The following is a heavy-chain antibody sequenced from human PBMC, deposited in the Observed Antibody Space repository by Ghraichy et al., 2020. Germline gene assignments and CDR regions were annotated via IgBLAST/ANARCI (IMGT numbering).Heavy chain of an antibody. CDR2: IKPDGSEE. V-gene: IGHV3-7*01. J-gene: IGHJ5*02. CDR3: ARDFARSNWFDP. CDR1: GFTFRSFY. D-gene: IGHD6-6*01. Sequence: LSLTCAASGFTFRSFYMSWVRQAPGKGLEWVANIKPDGSEESYVDSVKGRFTISRDNAKNSLYLQMNGLRAEDTAVYFCARDFARSNWFDPWGQGTLVTVSS.